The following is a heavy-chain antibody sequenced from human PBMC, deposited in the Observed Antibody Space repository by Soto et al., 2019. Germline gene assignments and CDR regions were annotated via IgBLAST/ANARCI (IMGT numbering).Heavy chain of an antibody. CDR2: MNPNSGNT. CDR1: GYTFTSYD. CDR3: ARVRKDYDFWSGYYPPPYYYYMDV. Sequence: ASVKVSCKASGYTFTSYDINWVRQATGQGLEWMGWMNPNSGNTGYAQKFQGRVTMTRNTSISTAYMELSSLRSEDTAVYYCARVRKDYDFWSGYYPPPYYYYMDVWGKGTPVTVSS. V-gene: IGHV1-8*01. D-gene: IGHD3-3*01. J-gene: IGHJ6*03.